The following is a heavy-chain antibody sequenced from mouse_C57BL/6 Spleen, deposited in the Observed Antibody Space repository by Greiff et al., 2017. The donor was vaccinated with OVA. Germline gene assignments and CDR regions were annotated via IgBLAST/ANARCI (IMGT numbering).Heavy chain of an antibody. V-gene: IGHV1-19*01. CDR3: ARSGYYGSSWFAY. J-gene: IGHJ3*01. CDR1: GYTFTDYY. CDR2: INPYNGGT. D-gene: IGHD1-1*01. Sequence: EVKLQESGPVLVKPGASVKMSCKASGYTFTDYYMNWVKQSHGKSLEWIGVINPYNGGTSYNQKFKGKATLTVDKSSSTAYMELNSLTSEDSAVYYCARSGYYGSSWFAYWGQGTLVTVSA.